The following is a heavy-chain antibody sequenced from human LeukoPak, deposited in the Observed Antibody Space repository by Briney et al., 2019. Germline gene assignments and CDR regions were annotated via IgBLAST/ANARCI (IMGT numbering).Heavy chain of an antibody. J-gene: IGHJ5*02. CDR3: ARTTGAITMVRGVIITRGNWFDP. CDR1: GYTFTGYY. D-gene: IGHD3-10*01. CDR2: INSNSGGS. V-gene: IGHV1-2*02. Sequence: GASVQVSCKATGYTFTGYYMHWVRQAPGQGLEWMGWINSNSGGSNYAQKFQGRVTMTRDTSISTAYMELSRLRSDDTAVYYCARTTGAITMVRGVIITRGNWFDPWGQGTLVTVSS.